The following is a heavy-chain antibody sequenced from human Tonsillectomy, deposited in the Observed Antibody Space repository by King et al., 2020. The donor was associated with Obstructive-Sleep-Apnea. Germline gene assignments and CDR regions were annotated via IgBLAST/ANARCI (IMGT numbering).Heavy chain of an antibody. CDR1: GLTFSRSA. Sequence: QLVESGPEVKKPGTSVKVSCKASGLTFSRSAVQWVRQARGQRLEWIGWIVLGSGNTHYAQKFQERVRLTRDMSTSTTYMELSSLGAEDTAVYFCSGPGVYYFDYWGQGTLVTVSS. V-gene: IGHV1-58*01. D-gene: IGHD3-16*01. J-gene: IGHJ4*02. CDR3: SGPGVYYFDY. CDR2: IVLGSGNT.